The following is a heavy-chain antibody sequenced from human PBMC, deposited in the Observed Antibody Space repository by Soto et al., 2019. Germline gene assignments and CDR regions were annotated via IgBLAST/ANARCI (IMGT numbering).Heavy chain of an antibody. CDR2: INAGNGNT. CDR3: ASRPNSGYDNDAFDI. V-gene: IGHV1-3*01. D-gene: IGHD5-12*01. Sequence: GASVKVSCKASGYTFTSYAMHWVRQAPGQRLEWMGWINAGNGNTKYSQKFQGRVTITRDTSASTAYMELSSLRSEDTAVYYCASRPNSGYDNDAFDIWGQGTMVTVSS. J-gene: IGHJ3*02. CDR1: GYTFTSYA.